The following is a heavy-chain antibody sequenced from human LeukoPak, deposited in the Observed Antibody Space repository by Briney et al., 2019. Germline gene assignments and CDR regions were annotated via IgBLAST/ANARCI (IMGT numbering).Heavy chain of an antibody. CDR1: PYRFTSYG. CDR3: ARAAYSSSWGHIDY. D-gene: IGHD6-13*01. J-gene: IGHJ4*02. CDR2: INPSGGST. Sequence: ASVKVSCKASPYRFTSYGISWVRQAPGQGLEWMGIINPSGGSTSYAQKFQGRVTMTRDTSTSTVYMELSSLRSEDTAVYYCARAAYSSSWGHIDYWGQGTLVTVSS. V-gene: IGHV1-46*01.